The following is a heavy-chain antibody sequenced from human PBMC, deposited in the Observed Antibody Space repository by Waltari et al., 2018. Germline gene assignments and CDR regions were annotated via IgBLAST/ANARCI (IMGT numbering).Heavy chain of an antibody. Sequence: QLQLQESGPRLVKPSETLSLTCTVSGGSITSNRHYWGGIRQPPGQGLEWIGTISYTGATYSSPSLKSRVTISRDTSTNQLALTLGSVTAADTALYDCATYIGASLGTAAFDVWGQGTMVTVSS. CDR3: ATYIGASLGTAAFDV. CDR2: ISYTGAT. J-gene: IGHJ3*01. CDR1: GGSITSNRHY. V-gene: IGHV4-39*01. D-gene: IGHD5-12*01.